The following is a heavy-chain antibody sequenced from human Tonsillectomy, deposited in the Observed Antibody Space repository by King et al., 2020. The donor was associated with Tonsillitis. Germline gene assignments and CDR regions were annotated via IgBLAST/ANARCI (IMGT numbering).Heavy chain of an antibody. Sequence: VQLVESGGGFVQPGGSLRLSCAASGFTFSSYAMHWVRQAPGKGLEYVSAISSNGGSTYYANSVKGRFTISRDNSKKTLYLQMGSLRAEDMAVYYCARVGDLDAFDIWGQGTMVTVSS. CDR2: ISSNGGST. CDR1: GFTFSSYA. J-gene: IGHJ3*02. CDR3: ARVGDLDAFDI. V-gene: IGHV3-64*01. D-gene: IGHD3-10*01.